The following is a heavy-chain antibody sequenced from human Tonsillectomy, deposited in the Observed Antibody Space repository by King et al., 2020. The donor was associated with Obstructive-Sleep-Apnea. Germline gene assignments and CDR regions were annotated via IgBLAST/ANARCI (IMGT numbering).Heavy chain of an antibody. D-gene: IGHD2-21*01. CDR1: GFTFGANA. CDR2: ISVSGGTT. V-gene: IGHV3-23*04. Sequence: VQLVESGGDLVQPGGSLRLSCAASGFTFGANAMTWVRQAPGKGLEWVSGISVSGGTTHYAAVVKGRFNISRDNSENTLCLQMASLRAEDTAVYYCARVRCGGECYYNLDVWGQGTTVTVSS. CDR3: ARVRCGGECYYNLDV. J-gene: IGHJ6*02.